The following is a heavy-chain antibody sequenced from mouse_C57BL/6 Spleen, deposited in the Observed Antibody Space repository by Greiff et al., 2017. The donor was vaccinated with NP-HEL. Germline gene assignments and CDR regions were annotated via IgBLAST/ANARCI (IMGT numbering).Heavy chain of an antibody. Sequence: VQGVESGPSLVRPSPTLSLTCTASGFSINSDCFWFWIRQFPGNQLEYIGFTSYSGITYYNPSLESRTYITRDTSKNQFSRKLSSVTTEDTATYDCSRVYYSNSYAMDYWGQGTSVTVSS. V-gene: IGHV3-3*01. CDR2: TSYSGIT. D-gene: IGHD2-5*01. CDR1: GFSINSDCF. J-gene: IGHJ4*01. CDR3: SRVYYSNSYAMDY.